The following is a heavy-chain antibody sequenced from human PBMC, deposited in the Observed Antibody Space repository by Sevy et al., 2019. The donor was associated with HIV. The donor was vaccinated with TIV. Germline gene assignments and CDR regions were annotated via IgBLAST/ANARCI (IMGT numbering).Heavy chain of an antibody. CDR3: AREGCSRPHDY. CDR1: GFAFYEYS. D-gene: IGHD2-8*01. V-gene: IGHV3-21*04. CDR2: VSFGCGKI. Sequence: GGSLRLSCAASGFAFYEYSMSWIRQAPGKGLEWVATVSFGCGKINYADSVKGRFTISRDNAKNSFYPQMDNLRVEDTALYCCAREGCSRPHDYWGQGTRVTVSS. J-gene: IGHJ4*02.